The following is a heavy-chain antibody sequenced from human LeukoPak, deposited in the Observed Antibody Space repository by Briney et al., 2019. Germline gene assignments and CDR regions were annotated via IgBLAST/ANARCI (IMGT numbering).Heavy chain of an antibody. D-gene: IGHD3/OR15-3a*01. Sequence: ASVKVSCKASGYTFTSYYMHWVRQAPGQGLEWMGIINPRGGSTTYAQKFQGRVTMTRDTSTSTVYMELSSLRSEDTAVYYCARSAFLVTAPGLYYFDYWGQGTLVAVSS. CDR2: INPRGGST. V-gene: IGHV1-46*01. J-gene: IGHJ4*02. CDR1: GYTFTSYY. CDR3: ARSAFLVTAPGLYYFDY.